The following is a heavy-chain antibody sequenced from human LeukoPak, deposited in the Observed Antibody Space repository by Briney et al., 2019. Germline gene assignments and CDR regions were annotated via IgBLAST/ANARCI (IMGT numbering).Heavy chain of an antibody. V-gene: IGHV3-74*01. Sequence: GGSLRLSCAASGFAFSNERMHWVRQAPGMGLFWVSYIDNDGTNPTYVDSVKGRFTISRDNAKSTLYLHMDSLRPEDTGVYFCAKSDPPLPYWGQGTQVTVSS. CDR1: GFAFSNER. CDR2: IDNDGTNP. CDR3: AKSDPPLPY. J-gene: IGHJ4*02.